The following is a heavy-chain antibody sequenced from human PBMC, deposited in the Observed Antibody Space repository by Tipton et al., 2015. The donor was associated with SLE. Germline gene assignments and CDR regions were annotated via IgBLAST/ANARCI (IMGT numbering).Heavy chain of an antibody. Sequence: SLRLSCAASGFTFDDFAMHWVRQVPGKGLEWVSSISWNSNNIAYADSVKGRFSISRDNAKNSLYLQMNSLRAEDTAVYYCARSSSGAVGYWGQGILVTVSS. CDR1: GFTFDDFA. D-gene: IGHD6-6*01. CDR3: ARSSSGAVGY. CDR2: ISWNSNNI. V-gene: IGHV3-9*01. J-gene: IGHJ4*02.